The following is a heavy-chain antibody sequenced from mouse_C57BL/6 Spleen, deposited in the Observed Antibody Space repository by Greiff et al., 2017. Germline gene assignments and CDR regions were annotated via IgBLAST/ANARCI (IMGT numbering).Heavy chain of an antibody. D-gene: IGHD2-4*01. CDR1: GYTFTSYW. CDR2: INPSSGYT. Sequence: QVQLQQSGAELAKPGASVKLSCKASGYTFTSYWMHWVKQRPGQGLEWIGYINPSSGYTKYNQKFKDKATLTADKSSSTAYMQLSSLTYEDSAVYYCESCMITTNYFDYGGQGTPLTVSS. J-gene: IGHJ2*01. CDR3: ESCMITTNYFDY. V-gene: IGHV1-7*01.